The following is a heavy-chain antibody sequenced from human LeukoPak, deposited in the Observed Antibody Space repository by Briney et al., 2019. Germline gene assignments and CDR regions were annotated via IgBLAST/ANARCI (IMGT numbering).Heavy chain of an antibody. CDR3: AKSNGYSSPHGH. CDR2: IFHSGNT. CDR1: GGSINTYY. J-gene: IGHJ4*02. V-gene: IGHV4-59*13. Sequence: SETLSLTCTVSGGSINTYYWSWIRQPPGKGLERIGYIFHSGNTNYNPSLKGRVTMSVDTSKNQFSLKLSSVTAADTAVYYCAKSNGYSSPHGHWGQGTLVTVSS. D-gene: IGHD5-18*01.